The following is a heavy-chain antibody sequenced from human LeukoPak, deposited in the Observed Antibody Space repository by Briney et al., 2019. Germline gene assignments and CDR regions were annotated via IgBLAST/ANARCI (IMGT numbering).Heavy chain of an antibody. V-gene: IGHV3-7*01. CDR3: ARDGGYCSGGSCWDY. J-gene: IGHJ4*02. D-gene: IGHD2-15*01. CDR1: GFTFSSYA. Sequence: GGSLRLSCAASGFTFSSYAMSWVRQAPGKGLEWVANIKQDGSEKYHVDSVKGRFTISRDNAKNSLYLQMNSLRAEDTAVYYCARDGGYCSGGSCWDYWGQGTLVTVSS. CDR2: IKQDGSEK.